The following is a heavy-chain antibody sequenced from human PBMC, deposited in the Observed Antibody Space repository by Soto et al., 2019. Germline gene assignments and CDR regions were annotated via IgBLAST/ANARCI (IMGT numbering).Heavy chain of an antibody. CDR3: AKDPISYSRLYYFDY. CDR2: ISGSGGST. D-gene: IGHD6-13*01. J-gene: IGHJ4*02. Sequence: GGSLRLSCAASGFTFSSYAMSWVRQAPGKGLEWVSAISGSGGSTYYADSVKGRFTISRDNSKNTLFLQMNSLRAEDTAVYYCAKDPISYSRLYYFDYWGQGTLVTVSS. V-gene: IGHV3-23*01. CDR1: GFTFSSYA.